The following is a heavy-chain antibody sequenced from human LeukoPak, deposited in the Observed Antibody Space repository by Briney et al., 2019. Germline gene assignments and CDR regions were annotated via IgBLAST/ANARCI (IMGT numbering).Heavy chain of an antibody. J-gene: IGHJ5*02. V-gene: IGHV7-4-1*02. CDR3: ARDNSVRDEAWWFNP. CDR2: INTNTGNP. CDR1: GYTFTSYA. D-gene: IGHD5-24*01. Sequence: GASVKVSCKASGYTFTSYAMNWVRQAPGQGLEWMGWINTNTGNPTYAQGFTGRFVFSLDTSVSTAYLQISSLKAEDTAVYYCARDNSVRDEAWWFNPWGQGTLVTVSS.